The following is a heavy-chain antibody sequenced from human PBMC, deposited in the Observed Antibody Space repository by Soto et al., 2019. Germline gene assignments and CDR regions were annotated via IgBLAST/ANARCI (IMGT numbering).Heavy chain of an antibody. V-gene: IGHV1-58*01. CDR2: IVVGSGNT. CDR3: AADEGQTIFGVGHYYGMDV. J-gene: IGHJ6*02. Sequence: ASVKVSCKASAFTFTSSAVQWVRQARGQRLTWIGWIVVGSGNTNYAQKFQERVTITRDMSTSTAYMELSSLRSEDTAVYYCAADEGQTIFGVGHYYGMDVWGQGTTVTVSS. CDR1: AFTFTSSA. D-gene: IGHD3-3*01.